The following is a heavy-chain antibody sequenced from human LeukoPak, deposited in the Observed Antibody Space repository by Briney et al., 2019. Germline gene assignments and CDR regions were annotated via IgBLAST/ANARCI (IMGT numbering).Heavy chain of an antibody. CDR2: INQDGGEK. CDR1: GFTFSSHW. Sequence: GGSLRLSCAASGFTFSSHWVSWVRQAPGKRLQWVANINQDGGEKHYVDSVRGRFTISRDNAKNSLYLQMNSLRVEVSAVYYCASNWDYVRGYGMDVWGQGTTVTVSS. D-gene: IGHD1-7*01. CDR3: ASNWDYVRGYGMDV. V-gene: IGHV3-7*01. J-gene: IGHJ6*02.